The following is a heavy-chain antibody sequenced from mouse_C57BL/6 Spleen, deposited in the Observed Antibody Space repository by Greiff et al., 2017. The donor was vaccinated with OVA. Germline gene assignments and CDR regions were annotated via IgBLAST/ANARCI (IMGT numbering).Heavy chain of an antibody. CDR1: GFTFSDYY. CDR2: INYDGSST. V-gene: IGHV5-16*01. D-gene: IGHD2-10*01. CDR3: ARDLPYSSHAMDY. Sequence: EVKLMESEGGLVQPGSSMKLSCTASGFTFSDYYMAWVRQVPEKGLEWVANINYDGSSTYYLDSLKSRFIISRDNAKNILYLQMSSLKSEDTATYYCARDLPYSSHAMDYWGQGTSVTVSS. J-gene: IGHJ4*01.